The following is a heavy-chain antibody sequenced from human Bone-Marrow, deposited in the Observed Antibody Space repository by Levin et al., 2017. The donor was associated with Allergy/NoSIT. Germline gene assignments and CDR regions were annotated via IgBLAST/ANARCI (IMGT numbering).Heavy chain of an antibody. Sequence: GESLKISCTTSGFTFSVYAIHWVRQAPGKGLEWVAFVLSDSSDKRYAASVKGRFTVSRDNSENTVFLQMSSLRDDDTAVYYCVRGLRGVDKWGQGTLVTVSS. D-gene: IGHD3-10*01. J-gene: IGHJ4*02. CDR3: VRGLRGVDK. CDR1: GFTFSVYA. CDR2: VLSDSSDK. V-gene: IGHV3-30*03.